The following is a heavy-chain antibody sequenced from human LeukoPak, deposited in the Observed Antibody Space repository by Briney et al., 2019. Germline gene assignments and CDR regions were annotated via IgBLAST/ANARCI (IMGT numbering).Heavy chain of an antibody. CDR1: GFNFNNYN. D-gene: IGHD6-19*01. J-gene: IGHJ3*02. CDR3: ARALAVAGAFDI. CDR2: ISSSGSTI. Sequence: GGSLRLSCVASGFNFNNYNMNWVRQAPGKGLEWVSYISSSGSTIYYADSVKGRFTISRDNAKNSLYLQMTSLRAEDTAVYYCARALAVAGAFDIWGQGTMVTVSS. V-gene: IGHV3-48*04.